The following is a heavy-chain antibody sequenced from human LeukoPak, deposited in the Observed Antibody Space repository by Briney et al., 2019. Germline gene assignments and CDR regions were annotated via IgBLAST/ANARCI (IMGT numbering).Heavy chain of an antibody. Sequence: PGGSLRLSCAASGFTFDDYAMHWVRHAPGKGLEGVSGISWNSGSIGYADSVKGRFTISRDNAKNSLYLQMNSLRAEDTALYYCANDVLKGKMATISFFDYWGQGTLVTVSS. J-gene: IGHJ4*02. V-gene: IGHV3-9*01. CDR3: ANDVLKGKMATISFFDY. CDR1: GFTFDDYA. CDR2: ISWNSGSI. D-gene: IGHD5-24*01.